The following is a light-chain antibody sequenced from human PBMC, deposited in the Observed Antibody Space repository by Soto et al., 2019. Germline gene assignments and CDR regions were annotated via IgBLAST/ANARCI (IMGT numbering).Light chain of an antibody. J-gene: IGLJ1*01. Sequence: QSVLTQPASVSGSPGQSITVSCTGTSSDVGGYNYVSWYQQHPGKAPKFMIYDVSNRPSGVSNRFSGSKSGNTASLTISGLQAEDEADYYCCSYTTSNTRQIVFVTGTKLTVL. CDR1: SSDVGGYNY. V-gene: IGLV2-14*01. CDR2: DVS. CDR3: CSYTTSNTRQIV.